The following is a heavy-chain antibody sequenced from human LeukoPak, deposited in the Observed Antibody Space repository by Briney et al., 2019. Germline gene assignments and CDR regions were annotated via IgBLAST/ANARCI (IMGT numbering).Heavy chain of an antibody. CDR2: INPDSGGA. J-gene: IGHJ4*02. Sequence: ASVKVSCKCSGYTFTGNFMHWVRQAPGQGLDWMGLINPDSGGANYAQNFQGRVTMTRDTSISTVYMELSRLRSDDTAVYYCARGTDCSGGSCLDYWGQGTLVTVSS. CDR1: GYTFTGNF. CDR3: ARGTDCSGGSCLDY. D-gene: IGHD2-15*01. V-gene: IGHV1-2*06.